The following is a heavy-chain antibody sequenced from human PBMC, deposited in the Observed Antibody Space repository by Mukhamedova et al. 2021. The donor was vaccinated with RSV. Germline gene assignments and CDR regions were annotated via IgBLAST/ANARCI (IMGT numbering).Heavy chain of an antibody. V-gene: IGHV3-23*01. J-gene: IGHJ4*02. Sequence: GLEWVSAISGSGGSTYYADSVKCRFTISRDNSKNTLYLQMNSLRAEDTAVYYCAKENYYDSSGYFNYWGQGTLVTVSS. CDR3: AKENYYDSSGYFNY. D-gene: IGHD3-22*01. CDR2: ISGSGGST.